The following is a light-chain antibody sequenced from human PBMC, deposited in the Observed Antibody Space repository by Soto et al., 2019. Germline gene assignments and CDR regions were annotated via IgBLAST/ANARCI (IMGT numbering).Light chain of an antibody. CDR1: QSLLHSNGNTY. J-gene: IGKJ4*01. Sequence: DIVMTQSPLSLPVTPGEPASISCRSSQSLLHSNGNTYLDWYLQKPGQSPQLLFYFGSNRASGVPDRFSGSGSGTDFTLKISRVEAEDVGVYYCMQTLQTPLTFGGGTKVDI. CDR3: MQTLQTPLT. V-gene: IGKV2-28*01. CDR2: FGS.